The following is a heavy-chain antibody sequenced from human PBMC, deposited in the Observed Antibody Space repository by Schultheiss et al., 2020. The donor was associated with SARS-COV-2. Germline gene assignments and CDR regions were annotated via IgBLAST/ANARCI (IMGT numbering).Heavy chain of an antibody. D-gene: IGHD2-15*01. Sequence: GESLKISCAASGFTFSSYGMHWVRQAPGKGLEWVSAISGSGGSTYYADSVKGRFTISRDNSKNTLYLQMNSLRAEDTAVYYCARDQVPVVAATPGYWGQGTLVTVSS. CDR2: ISGSGGST. CDR1: GFTFSSYG. V-gene: IGHV3-23*01. J-gene: IGHJ4*02. CDR3: ARDQVPVVAATPGY.